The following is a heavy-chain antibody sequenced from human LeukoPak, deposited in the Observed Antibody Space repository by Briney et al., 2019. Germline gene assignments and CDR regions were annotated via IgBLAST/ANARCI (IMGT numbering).Heavy chain of an antibody. CDR2: INPDGSTT. Sequence: GGSLRLSCAVSGFTFSNYWMHWARQDPGKGLVWVSFINPDGSTTNYADSVKGRFTISRDNAKNALYLQMNSLRAEDTAVYYCAKDLHYGSADYWGQGTLVTVSS. D-gene: IGHD3-10*01. CDR1: GFTFSNYW. V-gene: IGHV3-74*01. J-gene: IGHJ4*02. CDR3: AKDLHYGSADY.